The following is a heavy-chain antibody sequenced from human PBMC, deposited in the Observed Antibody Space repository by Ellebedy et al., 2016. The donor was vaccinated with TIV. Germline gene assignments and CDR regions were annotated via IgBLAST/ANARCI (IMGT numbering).Heavy chain of an antibody. V-gene: IGHV3-48*04. J-gene: IGHJ3*02. CDR3: ARGGGSRLSHSFDI. Sequence: GESLKISCAASGFTFSSYSMNWVRQAPGKGLEWVSYIGSTITTIYYADSVKGRCTISRDNAKNSLYLQMNSLRAEDTAVYYCARGGGSRLSHSFDIWGQGTMVTVSS. CDR1: GFTFSSYS. CDR2: IGSTITTI. D-gene: IGHD3-10*01.